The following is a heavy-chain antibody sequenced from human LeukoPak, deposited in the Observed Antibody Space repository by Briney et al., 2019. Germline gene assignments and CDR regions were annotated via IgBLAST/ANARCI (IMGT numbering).Heavy chain of an antibody. CDR2: ISGSGGST. CDR3: AKDRATVTAISDY. J-gene: IGHJ4*02. CDR1: GFTFSSYA. Sequence: GGSLRLSCAASGFTFSSYAMSWVRQALGKGLEWVSVISGSGGSTYYADSVKGRFTISRDNSKNTLYLQMNSLRAEDTAVYYCAKDRATVTAISDYWGQGTLVTVSS. D-gene: IGHD4-17*01. V-gene: IGHV3-23*01.